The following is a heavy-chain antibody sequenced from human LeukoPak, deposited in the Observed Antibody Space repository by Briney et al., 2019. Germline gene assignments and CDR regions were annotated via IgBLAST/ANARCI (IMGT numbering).Heavy chain of an antibody. J-gene: IGHJ6*02. CDR3: ARDRYRSGCMDV. Sequence: QSGGSLRLSCAASGLTVGINYMSWVRQAPGRGLEWVSFMYADGSTDYADSVQGRFTISRDNSKNILYLQMNTLRAEDTAIYYCARDRYRSGCMDVWGQGTTVTVS. V-gene: IGHV3-53*01. D-gene: IGHD6-19*01. CDR2: MYADGST. CDR1: GLTVGINY.